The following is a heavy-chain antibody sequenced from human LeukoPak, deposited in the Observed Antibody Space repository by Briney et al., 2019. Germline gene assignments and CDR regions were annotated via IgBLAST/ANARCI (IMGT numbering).Heavy chain of an antibody. D-gene: IGHD4-17*01. CDR3: ARGRHGLQPFDY. V-gene: IGHV4-61*02. J-gene: IGHJ4*02. CDR2: IYTSGST. CDR1: GGSISGGSYY. Sequence: SETLSLTCTVSGGSISGGSYYWSWIRQPAGKGLEWIGRIYTSGSTNYNPSLKSRVTISVDTSKNQFSLKLSSVTAADTAVYYCARGRHGLQPFDYWGQGTLVTVSS.